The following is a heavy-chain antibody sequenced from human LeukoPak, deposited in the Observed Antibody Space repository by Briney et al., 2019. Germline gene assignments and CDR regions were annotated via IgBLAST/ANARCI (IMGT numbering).Heavy chain of an antibody. CDR2: IYYSGST. D-gene: IGHD3-16*02. J-gene: IGHJ4*02. V-gene: IGHV4-59*12. CDR3: ARIMITFGGVIVILDY. Sequence: SETLSLTCTVSGGSISSYYWSWIRQTPGKGLEWIGYIYYSGSTNYNPSLKSRVTISVDTSKNQFSLKLSSVTAADTAVYYCARIMITFGGVIVILDYWGQGTLVTVSS. CDR1: GGSISSYY.